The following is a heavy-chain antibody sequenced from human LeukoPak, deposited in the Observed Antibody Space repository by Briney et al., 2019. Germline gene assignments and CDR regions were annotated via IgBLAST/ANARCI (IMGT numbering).Heavy chain of an antibody. CDR3: GRTCPPVY. D-gene: IGHD2-15*01. CDR1: GGSISSYY. V-gene: IGHV4-4*09. CDR2: IYNSGNI. J-gene: IGHJ4*02. Sequence: SETLSLTCTVSGGSISSYYWSWIRQPPGKGLEWIGYIYNSGNINYNPSLKSRVTMSLDTSKNQISLKLNSVTAAGTAVYCSGRTCPPVYWGQGTLVTVSS.